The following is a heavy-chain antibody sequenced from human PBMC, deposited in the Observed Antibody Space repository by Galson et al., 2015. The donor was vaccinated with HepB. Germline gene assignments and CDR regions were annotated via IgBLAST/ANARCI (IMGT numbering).Heavy chain of an antibody. Sequence: SLRLSCAASGFTFSSYSMNWVRQAPGKGLEWVSSISSSSSYIYYADSVKGRFTISRDNAKNSLYLQMNSLRAEDTAVYYCARDGAYGYPYYYYYGMDVWGQGTTVTVSS. CDR3: ARDGAYGYPYYYYYGMDV. V-gene: IGHV3-21*01. CDR1: GFTFSSYS. J-gene: IGHJ6*02. CDR2: ISSSSSYI. D-gene: IGHD5-18*01.